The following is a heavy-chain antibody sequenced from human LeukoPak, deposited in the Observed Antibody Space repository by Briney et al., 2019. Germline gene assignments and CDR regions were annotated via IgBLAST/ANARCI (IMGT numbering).Heavy chain of an antibody. CDR3: AKDSSPAYFDY. Sequence: GASLRLSCAASGFTFSSYAMSWVRQAPGKGLEWVSAISGSGGSTYYADSVKGRFTISRDRSINTLYLQMNSLRGEDTAVYFCAKDSSPAYFDYWGQGTLVTVSS. CDR1: GFTFSSYA. D-gene: IGHD6-6*01. V-gene: IGHV3-23*01. J-gene: IGHJ4*02. CDR2: ISGSGGST.